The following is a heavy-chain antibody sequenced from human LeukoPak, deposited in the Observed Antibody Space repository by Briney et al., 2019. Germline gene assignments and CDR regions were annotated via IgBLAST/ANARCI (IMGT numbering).Heavy chain of an antibody. Sequence: GRSLRLSCAASGFTFSSYGMHWVRQAPGKGLEWVAVISYDGSNKYYADSVKGRFTISRDNSKNTLYLQMNSLRAEDTAVYYCAKDSQSIVGASFDYWGQGTLVTVSS. V-gene: IGHV3-30*18. J-gene: IGHJ4*02. CDR1: GFTFSSYG. D-gene: IGHD1-26*01. CDR3: AKDSQSIVGASFDY. CDR2: ISYDGSNK.